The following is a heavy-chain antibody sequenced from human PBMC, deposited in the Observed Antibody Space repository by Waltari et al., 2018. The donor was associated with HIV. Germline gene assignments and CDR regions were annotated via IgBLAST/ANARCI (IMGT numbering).Heavy chain of an antibody. D-gene: IGHD3-10*01. CDR1: GFTFGSFA. CDR2: TSASGGTT. J-gene: IGHJ4*02. V-gene: IGHV3-23*01. Sequence: EVQLLDSGGGWVQPGGSLRLSCAASGFTFGSFAMSWVRQAPGKGPEWVPGTSASGGTTYYADSVKGRFTISRDNSKNTLYLQMNRLRAEDTAVYYCAKAPLRRSSVGGEGPSHFEYWGQGTLVTVSS. CDR3: AKAPLRRSSVGGEGPSHFEY.